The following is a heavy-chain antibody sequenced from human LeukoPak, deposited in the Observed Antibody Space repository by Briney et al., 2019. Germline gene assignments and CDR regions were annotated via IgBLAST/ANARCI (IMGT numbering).Heavy chain of an antibody. V-gene: IGHV4-34*01. Sequence: SETLSLTCAAYGVSLRGYYWSWIRQSPEKGLEWIGEVNHEGDSIYSPSLKSRLTLSVGMSKNQFSLNLRSVTAADTAVYFCARGSNYVSDYYFDVWGKGTTVIVSS. CDR3: ARGSNYVSDYYFDV. CDR2: VNHEGDS. D-gene: IGHD4-11*01. CDR1: GVSLRGYY. J-gene: IGHJ6*03.